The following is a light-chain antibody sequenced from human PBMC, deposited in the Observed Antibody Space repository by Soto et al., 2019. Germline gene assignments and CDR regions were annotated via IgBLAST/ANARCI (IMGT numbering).Light chain of an antibody. Sequence: QSVLTQPPSASGSPGQSVTISCTGTSSDIGAYNYVSWYRQYPDKAPKLLVYQVTKRPSGVPDRFSGSKSGNTAALTVSGLQAEDEAVYYCSSYTSSSTLVFGGGTKLTVL. CDR2: QVT. CDR3: SSYTSSSTLV. CDR1: SSDIGAYNY. V-gene: IGLV2-8*01. J-gene: IGLJ2*01.